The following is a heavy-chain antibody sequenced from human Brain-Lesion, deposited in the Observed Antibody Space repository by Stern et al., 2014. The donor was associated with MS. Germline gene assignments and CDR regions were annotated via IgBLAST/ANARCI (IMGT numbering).Heavy chain of an antibody. J-gene: IGHJ5*02. V-gene: IGHV3-30*18. CDR1: GFTFGSCA. D-gene: IGHD2/OR15-2a*01. CDR3: AKDRQYLTYFFDH. CDR2: VSYDGCNT. Sequence: VQLVESGGGVVQPGRPLRLSCVASGFTFGSCAMHWVRQAPGKGLEWMAGVSYDGCNTNYGASVKGRVTISRDKSLNTVYMQMSSLRPEDTAVYYCAKDRQYLTYFFDHWGQGSLVTVSS.